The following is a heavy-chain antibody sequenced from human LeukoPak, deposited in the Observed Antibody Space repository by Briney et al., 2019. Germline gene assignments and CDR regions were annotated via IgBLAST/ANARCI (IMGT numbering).Heavy chain of an antibody. CDR3: ARDSSPRYSGYDWVY. J-gene: IGHJ4*02. D-gene: IGHD5-12*01. CDR2: INQDGSQT. Sequence: GSLRLSCTASGFAFRDYWMSWVRQAPGKGLEWLANINQDGSQTSYVDSVRGRFTVSRDNAKNSLYLQMNSLRADDTAVYYCARDSSPRYSGYDWVYWGRGTLVTVSS. V-gene: IGHV3-7*01. CDR1: GFAFRDYW.